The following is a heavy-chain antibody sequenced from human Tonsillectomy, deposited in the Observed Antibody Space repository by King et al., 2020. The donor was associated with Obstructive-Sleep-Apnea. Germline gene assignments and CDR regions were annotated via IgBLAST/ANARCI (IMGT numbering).Heavy chain of an antibody. V-gene: IGHV3-30-3*01. J-gene: IGHJ3*02. D-gene: IGHD3-10*01. CDR1: GFTFTSYS. CDR3: AREYYGSGTDAFDI. Sequence: QLVQSGGGVGQPGRSLGLSCAASGFTFTSYSMHWVRQAPGKGLAGGAVIFDDGNNKDYADSVKGRLTISRDNSDNTLDMQMNNMRADDTAIYYCAREYYGSGTDAFDIWGQGTRVTVSS. CDR2: IFDDGNNK.